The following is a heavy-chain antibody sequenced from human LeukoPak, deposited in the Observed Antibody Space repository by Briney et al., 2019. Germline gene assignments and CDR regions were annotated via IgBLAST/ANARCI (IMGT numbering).Heavy chain of an antibody. CDR3: ARHVRFEGVDY. CDR2: IKQDGSEK. V-gene: IGHV3-7*03. Sequence: GGSLRLSCAASGFIFISYWMSWVRQAPGKGLEWVANIKQDGSEKYYVDSVKGRFTISIDNAKNSLFLQMNSLRAEDTAVYYCARHVRFEGVDYWGQGTLVTVSS. CDR1: GFIFISYW. D-gene: IGHD3-3*01. J-gene: IGHJ4*02.